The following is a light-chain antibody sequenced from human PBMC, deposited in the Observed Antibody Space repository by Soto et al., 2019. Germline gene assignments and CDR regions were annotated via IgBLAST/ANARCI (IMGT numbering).Light chain of an antibody. CDR3: QQYGGSPPYT. J-gene: IGKJ2*01. CDR2: GAY. CDR1: QSVSSSY. Sequence: EIVLTQSPGTLSLSPGERATLSCRASQSVSSSYLAWYQQKPGQAPRLLIYGAYSRATGIPDRFSGSGYGTDFTLSISILEPEDFAVYYCQQYGGSPPYTFGQGTKLEIK. V-gene: IGKV3-20*01.